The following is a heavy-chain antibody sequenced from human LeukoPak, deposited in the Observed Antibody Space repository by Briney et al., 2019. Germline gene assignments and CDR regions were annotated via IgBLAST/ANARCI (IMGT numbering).Heavy chain of an antibody. CDR1: GFTFNIHG. V-gene: IGHV3-23*01. CDR2: ISPSGDIL. J-gene: IGHJ3*02. CDR3: ARGLGYYDAFDI. D-gene: IGHD3-22*01. Sequence: GGSLRLSCAASGFTFNIHGMNWVRQAPGKGLEWVSGISPSGDILYYADSVKGQFTISRDNAKDTLYVQMNSLRAEDTAIYYCARGLGYYDAFDIWGQGTMVTVSS.